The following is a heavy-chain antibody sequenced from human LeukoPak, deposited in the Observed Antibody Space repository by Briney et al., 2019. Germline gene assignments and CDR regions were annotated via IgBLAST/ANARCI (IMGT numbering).Heavy chain of an antibody. Sequence: SVKVSCKASGGSFSSYAISWVRQAPGQGLEWMGGIIPIFGTANYAQKFQGRVTITADESTSTAYMELSSLRSEDTAVYYCARAYLYCSGGSCYSVSALDYWGQGTLVTVSS. V-gene: IGHV1-69*01. J-gene: IGHJ4*02. CDR3: ARAYLYCSGGSCYSVSALDY. D-gene: IGHD2-15*01. CDR2: IIPIFGTA. CDR1: GGSFSSYA.